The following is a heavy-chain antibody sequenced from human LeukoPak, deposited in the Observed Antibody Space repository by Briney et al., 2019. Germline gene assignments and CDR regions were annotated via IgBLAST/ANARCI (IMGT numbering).Heavy chain of an antibody. CDR2: IYYSGST. CDR3: ASSSYGYSYGWFDP. CDR1: GGSISSSSYY. J-gene: IGHJ5*02. Sequence: SETLSLTCTVSGGSISSSSYYWGWIRQPPGKGLEWIGSIYYSGSTNYNPSLKSRVTISVDTSKNQFSLKLSSVTAADTAVYYCASSSYGYSYGWFDPWGQGTLVTVSS. V-gene: IGHV4-39*07. D-gene: IGHD5-18*01.